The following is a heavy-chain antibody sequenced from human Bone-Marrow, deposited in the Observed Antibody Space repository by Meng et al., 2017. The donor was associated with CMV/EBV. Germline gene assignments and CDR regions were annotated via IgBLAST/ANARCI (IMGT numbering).Heavy chain of an antibody. CDR2: IYYSGST. V-gene: IGHV4-61*01. CDR1: GGSVSSGSYY. J-gene: IGHJ4*02. Sequence: SETLSLTCTVSGGSVSSGSYYWSWIRQPPGKGLEWIGYIYYSGSTNYNPSLKSRVTISVDTSQNLISLKLTRLRPEDTAVYYCARENGSTDWNYGTHFDYWGQGTLVTVSS. CDR3: ARENGSTDWNYGTHFDY. D-gene: IGHD1-7*01.